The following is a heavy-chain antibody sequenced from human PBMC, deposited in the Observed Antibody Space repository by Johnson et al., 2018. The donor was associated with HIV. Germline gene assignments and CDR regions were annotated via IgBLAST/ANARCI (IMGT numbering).Heavy chain of an antibody. J-gene: IGHJ3*02. V-gene: IGHV3-48*03. CDR1: GFTFSGSA. D-gene: IGHD5-12*01. CDR3: ARERRSDYDYDAFDI. Sequence: EVQLVESGGGLVQPGRSLRLSCTASGFTFSGSAMHWVRQASGKGLEWVSAISSSGDTTYYADSVKGRFTISRDAAENSLYLQMNSLRVEYTAVYYCARERRSDYDYDAFDIWGQGTMVTVSS. CDR2: ISSSGDTT.